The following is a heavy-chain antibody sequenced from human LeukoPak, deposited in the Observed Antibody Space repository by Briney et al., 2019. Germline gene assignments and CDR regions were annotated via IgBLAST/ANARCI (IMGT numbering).Heavy chain of an antibody. Sequence: SETLSLTCTVSGGSISSSTYYWSWIRQPAGKGLEWIGRIYSSGSTNYNPSLKSRVSISVDTSKNQFSLKLSSVTAADTAVYYCARGGYCGGDCYFYYWGQGTLVTVSS. CDR1: GGSISSSTYY. D-gene: IGHD2-21*02. V-gene: IGHV4-61*02. CDR3: ARGGYCGGDCYFYY. CDR2: IYSSGST. J-gene: IGHJ4*02.